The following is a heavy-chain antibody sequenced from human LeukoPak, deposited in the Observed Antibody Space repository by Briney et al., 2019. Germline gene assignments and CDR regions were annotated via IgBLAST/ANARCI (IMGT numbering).Heavy chain of an antibody. CDR1: GFTFSSYA. V-gene: IGHV3-30-3*01. Sequence: GRPLKLSCAASGFTFSSYAMHWVRQAPGKGLEWVAVISYDGSNKYYADSVKGRFTISRDNSKNTLYLQMNSLRAEDTAVYYCARGSEWELRTGLGMDVWGQGTTVTVSS. CDR2: ISYDGSNK. CDR3: ARGSEWELRTGLGMDV. J-gene: IGHJ6*02. D-gene: IGHD1-26*01.